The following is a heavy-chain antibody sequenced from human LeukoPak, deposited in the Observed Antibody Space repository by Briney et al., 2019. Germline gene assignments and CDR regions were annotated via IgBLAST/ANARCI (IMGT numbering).Heavy chain of an antibody. CDR2: IGYDGSNK. CDR3: ARGDSSGYPVKD. CDR1: GFTFSHYG. Sequence: GRSLRLSCEASGFTFSHYGMHWVRQAPGKGLEWVAVIGYDGSNKNYADSVKGRFTISRDNSKNTLYLQMNSLRAEDTAVYYCARGDSSGYPVKDWGQGTLVTVSS. J-gene: IGHJ4*02. V-gene: IGHV3-33*01. D-gene: IGHD3-22*01.